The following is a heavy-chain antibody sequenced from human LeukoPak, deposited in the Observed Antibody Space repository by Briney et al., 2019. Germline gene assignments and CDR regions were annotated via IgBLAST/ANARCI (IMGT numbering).Heavy chain of an antibody. CDR1: RFTFSDYY. Sequence: GGSLRLSCAASRFTFSDYYMVWIRQAPGKGLEWVSYISNSGSSTKYADSVKGRFTISRDNAKNSLSVQMNSVRPEDTAVYYCARADRTSWFDYWGQGTLVTVSS. D-gene: IGHD2-2*01. CDR3: ARADRTSWFDY. CDR2: ISNSGSST. J-gene: IGHJ4*02. V-gene: IGHV3-11*05.